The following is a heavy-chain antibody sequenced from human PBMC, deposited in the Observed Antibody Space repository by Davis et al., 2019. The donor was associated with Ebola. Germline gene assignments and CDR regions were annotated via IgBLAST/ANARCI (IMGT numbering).Heavy chain of an antibody. D-gene: IGHD2-2*01. CDR2: ISGYTGET. V-gene: IGHV1-18*01. CDR3: ARGSENYCIGTTCYLSEADF. J-gene: IGHJ4*02. Sequence: ASVKVSCKASGYTFTSYGISWVRQAPGQGLEWMGWISGYTGETNYAQKFQGRVSLTTDTTSTAYMELWSLTSDDTAVYYCARGSENYCIGTTCYLSEADFWGQGTQVTVS. CDR1: GYTFTSYG.